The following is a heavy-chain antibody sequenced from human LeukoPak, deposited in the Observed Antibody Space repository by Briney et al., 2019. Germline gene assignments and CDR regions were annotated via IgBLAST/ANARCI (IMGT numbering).Heavy chain of an antibody. V-gene: IGHV4-31*03. D-gene: IGHD3-22*01. CDR2: IYYSGST. CDR1: GGSISSGGYY. J-gene: IGHJ4*02. Sequence: SETLSLTCTVSGGSISSGGYYWSWIRQHPGTGLEWIGYIYYSGSTYYNPSLKSRVTISVDTSKNQFSLKLSSVTAADTAVYYCARGLDSSGYYAFFDYWGQGTLVTVSS. CDR3: ARGLDSSGYYAFFDY.